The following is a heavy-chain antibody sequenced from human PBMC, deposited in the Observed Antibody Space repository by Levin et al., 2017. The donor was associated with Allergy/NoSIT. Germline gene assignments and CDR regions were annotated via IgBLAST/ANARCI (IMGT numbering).Heavy chain of an antibody. CDR2: ISGSGGST. D-gene: IGHD2-15*01. J-gene: IGHJ4*02. V-gene: IGHV3-23*01. CDR1: GFTFSRYA. Sequence: GGSLRLSCAASGFTFSRYAMSWVRQAPGKGLEWVSAISGSGGSTYYADSVKGRFTISRDNSKNTLYLQMNSLRAEDTAVYYCAKGDCSGGSCYYPFDYWGQGTLVTVSS. CDR3: AKGDCSGGSCYYPFDY.